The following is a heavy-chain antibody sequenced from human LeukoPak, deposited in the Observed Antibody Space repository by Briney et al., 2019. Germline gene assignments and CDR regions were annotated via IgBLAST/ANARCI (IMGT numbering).Heavy chain of an antibody. CDR2: ISSNGGST. CDR1: GFTFSSYA. D-gene: IGHD4-17*01. J-gene: IGHJ3*02. CDR3: AREWDYGDYQDAFDI. Sequence: PGGSLRLSCAASGFTFSSYAMHWVRQAPGKGLEYVSAISSNGGSTYYANSVKGRFTISRDNSKNTLYLQMGSLRAEDMAVYYCAREWDYGDYQDAFDIWGQGTMVTVSS. V-gene: IGHV3-64*01.